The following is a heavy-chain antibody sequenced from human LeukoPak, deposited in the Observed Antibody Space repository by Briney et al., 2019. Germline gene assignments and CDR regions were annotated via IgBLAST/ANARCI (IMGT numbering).Heavy chain of an antibody. CDR1: GGSISSGSYY. V-gene: IGHV4-61*02. J-gene: IGHJ4*02. CDR2: IYTSGST. Sequence: PSQTLSLTCTVSGGSISSGSYYWSWIRQPAGKGLEWIGRIYTSGSTNYNPSLKSRVTISVDTSKTQFSLKLRSVTAADTAVYYCARAGDGIGYYYFDYWGQGTLVTVSS. D-gene: IGHD3-22*01. CDR3: ARAGDGIGYYYFDY.